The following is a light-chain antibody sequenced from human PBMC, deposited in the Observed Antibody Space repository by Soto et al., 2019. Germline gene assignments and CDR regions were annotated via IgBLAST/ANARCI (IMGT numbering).Light chain of an antibody. V-gene: IGLV1-47*01. J-gene: IGLJ3*02. CDR1: SSNIGKSF. Sequence: QSVLTQPPSASGIPGQRVTISCSGGSSNIGKSFVSWYQQLPGTAPKLLIYRNGQRTSGVPDRFSGSKSGTAASLAISGLRSEDEADYYCAAWDDSLSGHWVFGGGTKLTVL. CDR2: RNG. CDR3: AAWDDSLSGHWV.